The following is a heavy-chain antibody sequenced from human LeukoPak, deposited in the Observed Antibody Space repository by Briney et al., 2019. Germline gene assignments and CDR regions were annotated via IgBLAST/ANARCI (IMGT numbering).Heavy chain of an antibody. CDR3: AREDGLVRWFDP. CDR2: TYYKSQWYT. Sequence: SQTLSLTCAISGDNVSSNSAAWNWIRQSPSRGLEWLGRTYYKSQWYTDYAVSVKSRITINPDTSKNQFSLHLNSVTPEDTAVYYCAREDGLVRWFDPWGQGTLVTVSS. CDR1: GDNVSSNSAA. J-gene: IGHJ5*02. V-gene: IGHV6-1*01. D-gene: IGHD6-6*01.